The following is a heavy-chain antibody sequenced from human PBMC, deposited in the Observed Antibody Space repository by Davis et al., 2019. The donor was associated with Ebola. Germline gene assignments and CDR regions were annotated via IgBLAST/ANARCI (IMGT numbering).Heavy chain of an antibody. D-gene: IGHD4-17*01. J-gene: IGHJ4*02. V-gene: IGHV3-73*01. CDR3: TTTTVTVDY. CDR2: IRSKANSYAT. Sequence: GSLRLSCVASGFTFSGSAMHWVRQASGKGLEWVGRIRSKANSYATAYAASVKGRFTISRDDSKNTAYLQMNSLKTEDTAVYYCTTTTVTVDYWGQGTLVTVSS. CDR1: GFTFSGSA.